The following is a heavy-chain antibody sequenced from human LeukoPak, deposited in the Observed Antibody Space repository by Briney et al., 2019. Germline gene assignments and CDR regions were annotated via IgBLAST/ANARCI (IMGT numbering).Heavy chain of an antibody. D-gene: IGHD3-10*01. CDR2: INPSGGST. J-gene: IGHJ4*02. CDR3: ARDDIAGDSMVRGVIGGYFDY. V-gene: IGHV1-46*01. CDR1: GYTFTRYY. Sequence: ASVKVSCKASGYTFTRYYMYWVRQAPGQGPEWMGMINPSGGSTSYAQKFQGRVTMTGDTSTSTVYKELTSLRSEDTAVYYCARDDIAGDSMVRGVIGGYFDYWGQGTLVTVSS.